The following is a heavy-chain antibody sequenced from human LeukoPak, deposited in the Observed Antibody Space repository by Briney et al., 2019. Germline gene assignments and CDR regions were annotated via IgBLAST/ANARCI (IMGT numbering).Heavy chain of an antibody. D-gene: IGHD3-3*01. CDR2: ISWNSGNI. CDR3: AKGTYYDFWSGYSFDP. CDR1: GFTFDDYA. V-gene: IGHV3-9*03. J-gene: IGHJ5*02. Sequence: GRSLRLSCAASGFTFDDYAMHWVRQAPGKGLEWVSGISWNSGNIGYADSVKGRFTISRDNAKKSLYLQMNSLRAEDMALYYCAKGTYYDFWSGYSFDPWGQGTPVTASS.